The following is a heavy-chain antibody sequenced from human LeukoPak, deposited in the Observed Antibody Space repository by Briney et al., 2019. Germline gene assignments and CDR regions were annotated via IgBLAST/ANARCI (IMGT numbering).Heavy chain of an antibody. V-gene: IGHV4-59*02. J-gene: IGHJ4*02. D-gene: IGHD3-3*02. CDR2: IDYSGST. CDR1: GGSVRPYF. CDR3: ARGIRG. Sequence: SETLSLTCTVPGGSVRPYFWNWIRQSPGKGLEWLAFIDYSGSTSYNPSLNSCATISTDTSKSQFSLRLSSVTAADTAVYYCARGIRGWGQGTLVTVSS.